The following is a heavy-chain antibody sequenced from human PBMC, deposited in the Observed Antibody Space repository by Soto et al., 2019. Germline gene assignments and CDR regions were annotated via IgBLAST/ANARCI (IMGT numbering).Heavy chain of an antibody. J-gene: IGHJ6*02. CDR2: ISYDGTTK. V-gene: IGHV3-30*14. CDR1: GFTFSKYA. Sequence: GGSLRLSCAASGFTFSKYAIHWVRQAPGKGLEWVAVISYDGTTKYYGDSVKGRFTVSRDNSKNTLSLQMNSLRGEDTAVYYCAAPLNWVYSYVPRDYYVLVFWGQGSTVTGSS. D-gene: IGHD5-18*01. CDR3: AAPLNWVYSYVPRDYYVLVF.